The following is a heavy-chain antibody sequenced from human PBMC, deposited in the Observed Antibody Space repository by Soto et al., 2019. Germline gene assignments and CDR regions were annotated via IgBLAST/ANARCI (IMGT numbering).Heavy chain of an antibody. CDR2: IYYSGST. D-gene: IGHD1-1*01. V-gene: IGHV4-31*03. J-gene: IGHJ4*02. CDR3: ARWPQLKPRFDY. CDR1: GGSISSGDYY. Sequence: QVQLQESGPGLVKPSQTLSLTCTVSGGSISSGDYYWSWIRQHPGKGLEWIGYIYYSGSTYYNPSLTSRVPFAVXXSKNQFALQLSSVTAADTAVYYCARWPQLKPRFDYWGQGTLVTVSS.